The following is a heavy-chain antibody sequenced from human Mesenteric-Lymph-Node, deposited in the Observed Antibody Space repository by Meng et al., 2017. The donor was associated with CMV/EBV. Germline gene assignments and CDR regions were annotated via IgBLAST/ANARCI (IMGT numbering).Heavy chain of an antibody. Sequence: SETLSLTCTVSGGSISSSSYYWGWIRQPPGKGLEWIGSMYYGGSTYYNPSLNSRVTISGDTSKNQFSLRLTSVITADTAVYYCARDGYYYDRSGFYAWGQGTLVTVSS. J-gene: IGHJ4*02. V-gene: IGHV4-39*07. CDR1: GGSISSSSYY. CDR3: ARDGYYYDRSGFYA. D-gene: IGHD3-22*01. CDR2: MYYGGST.